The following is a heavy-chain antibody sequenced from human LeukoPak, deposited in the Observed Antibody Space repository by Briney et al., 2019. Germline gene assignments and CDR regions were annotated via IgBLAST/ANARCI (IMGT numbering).Heavy chain of an antibody. CDR3: ARVRGDFETD. D-gene: IGHD3-16*01. CDR1: GGSICSFY. J-gene: IGHJ1*01. V-gene: IGHV4-59*01. Sequence: SETLSLTCGVPGGSICSFYWSWIRQPPGKGLEWIGYRYYSGSTTYNPSLKSRVTISVDTSKSQFSLKLISVTAADTAIYYCARVRGDFETDWGQGTLVTVSS. CDR2: RYYSGST.